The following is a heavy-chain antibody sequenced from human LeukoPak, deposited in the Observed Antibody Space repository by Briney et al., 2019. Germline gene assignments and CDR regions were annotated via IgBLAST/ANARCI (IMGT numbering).Heavy chain of an antibody. CDR1: GYSISSGYY. CDR3: ARASPEYYYDSSGWYFDY. CDR2: IYHSGST. J-gene: IGHJ4*02. D-gene: IGHD3-22*01. V-gene: IGHV4-38-2*02. Sequence: RASETLPLTCTVSGYSISSGYYWGWIRQPPGKGLEWIGSIYHSGSTYYNPSLKSRVTISVDTSKNQFSLKLSSVTAADTAVYYCARASPEYYYDSSGWYFDYWGQGTLVTVSS.